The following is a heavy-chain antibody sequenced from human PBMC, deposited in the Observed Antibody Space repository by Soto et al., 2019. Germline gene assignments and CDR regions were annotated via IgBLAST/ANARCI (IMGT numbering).Heavy chain of an antibody. CDR3: ARDRSSGWHDY. CDR1: GFTFSNYE. J-gene: IGHJ4*02. Sequence: EVQLVESGGGLVQPGGSLRLSCAASGFTFSNYEMNWVRQAPGKGLEWVSYISNSGSTIYYAVSVKGRFTISRDNAKNSLYLQMNSLRAEDTAVYYCARDRSSGWHDYWGQGTLVTVSS. D-gene: IGHD6-19*01. CDR2: ISNSGSTI. V-gene: IGHV3-48*03.